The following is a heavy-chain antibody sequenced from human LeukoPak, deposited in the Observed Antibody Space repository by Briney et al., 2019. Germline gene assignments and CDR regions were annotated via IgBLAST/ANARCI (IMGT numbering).Heavy chain of an antibody. CDR1: GFTFSSYA. J-gene: IGHJ4*02. V-gene: IGHV3-23*01. Sequence: GGSLRLSCAASGFTFSSYAMSWVRQAPGKGLEWVSAISGSGGSTYYADSVKGRFTISRDNSKNTLYLQMNSLRAEDTAVYYCAKVSRPLGTTIFGVVISPFDYWGQGTLVTVSS. D-gene: IGHD3-3*01. CDR3: AKVSRPLGTTIFGVVISPFDY. CDR2: ISGSGGST.